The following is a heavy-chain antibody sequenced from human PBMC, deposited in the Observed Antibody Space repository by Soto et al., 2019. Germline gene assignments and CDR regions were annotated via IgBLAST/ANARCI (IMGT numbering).Heavy chain of an antibody. Sequence: QVQLVESGGGVVQPGRSLRLSCAASGFTFSSYGMHWVRQAPGKGLEWVAVIWYDGSNKYYADSVKGRFTISRDNSKNTLYLQMNSLRAEDTAVYYCARDVGYDFWSGDKNEYYYYGMDVWGQGTTVTVSS. CDR2: IWYDGSNK. CDR3: ARDVGYDFWSGDKNEYYYYGMDV. J-gene: IGHJ6*02. V-gene: IGHV3-33*01. CDR1: GFTFSSYG. D-gene: IGHD3-3*01.